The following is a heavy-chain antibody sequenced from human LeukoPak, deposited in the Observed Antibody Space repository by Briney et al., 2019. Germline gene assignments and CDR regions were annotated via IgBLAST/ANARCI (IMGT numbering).Heavy chain of an antibody. J-gene: IGHJ4*02. Sequence: GGSLRLSCAASGFIFSDYYISWIRQAPGNGLEGVSYIGSSGRTIYYADSVKGRFTISRDNAKNSLFLQMNTLKAEDTAVYYCARAGGSYLGEFNYWGQGTLVTVSS. CDR1: GFIFSDYY. V-gene: IGHV3-11*01. CDR3: ARAGGSYLGEFNY. D-gene: IGHD1-26*01. CDR2: IGSSGRTI.